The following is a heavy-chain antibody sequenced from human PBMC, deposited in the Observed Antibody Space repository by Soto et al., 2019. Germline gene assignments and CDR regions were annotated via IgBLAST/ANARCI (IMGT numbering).Heavy chain of an antibody. V-gene: IGHV3-66*01. CDR2: IYSGGST. CDR3: ARENKLELSYYYGMDV. CDR1: GFTVSSNY. J-gene: IGHJ6*02. D-gene: IGHD1-7*01. Sequence: PGGSLRLSCAASGFTVSSNYGSWVRQAPGKGLEWVSVIYSGGSTYYADSVKGRFTISRENAKNSLYLQMNSLRAEDTAVYYCARENKLELSYYYGMDVWGQGTTVTVSS.